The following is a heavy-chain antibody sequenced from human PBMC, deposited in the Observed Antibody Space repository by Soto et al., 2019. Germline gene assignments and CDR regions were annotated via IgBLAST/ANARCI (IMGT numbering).Heavy chain of an antibody. V-gene: IGHV3-23*01. D-gene: IGHD6-6*01. CDR2: ISGSGGST. CDR1: GFTFSSYA. CDR3: AKDSSGYSSSSGAFDI. J-gene: IGHJ3*02. Sequence: EVQLLESGGGLVQPGGSLRLSCAASGFTFSSYAMSWVRQAPGKGLEWVSAISGSGGSTYYADSVKGRFTISRNNSKNTLYLQMISLRAEDTAVYYCAKDSSGYSSSSGAFDIWGQGTMVTVSS.